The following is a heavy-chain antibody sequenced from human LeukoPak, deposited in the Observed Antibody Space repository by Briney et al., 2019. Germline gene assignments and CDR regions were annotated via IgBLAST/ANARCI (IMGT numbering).Heavy chain of an antibody. D-gene: IGHD1-7*01. Sequence: GGSLRLSCAVSGLTFSIYGMHWVRQAPGKGLEWVTFIRDDGSSVHYADSVKGRFTISRDNAKSSLYLQMNSLRAEDTAVYYCARDAGITGTTDLDYWGQGTLVTVSS. CDR2: IRDDGSSV. J-gene: IGHJ4*02. V-gene: IGHV3-30*02. CDR1: GLTFSIYG. CDR3: ARDAGITGTTDLDY.